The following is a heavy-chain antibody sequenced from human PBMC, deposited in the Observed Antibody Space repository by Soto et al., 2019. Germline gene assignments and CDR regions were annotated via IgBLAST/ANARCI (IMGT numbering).Heavy chain of an antibody. J-gene: IGHJ5*02. Sequence: GGSLRLSCTASGFTFSDYDMHWVRQASGNGLEWVSIIYSDGRTNYADSVKGRFTISRDNSKNTVYLQMTSLSADDTAVYYCAREISAGFGEPWLDPWGQGTLVTVSS. CDR3: AREISAGFGEPWLDP. D-gene: IGHD3-10*01. CDR2: IYSDGRT. CDR1: GFTFSDYD. V-gene: IGHV3-53*01.